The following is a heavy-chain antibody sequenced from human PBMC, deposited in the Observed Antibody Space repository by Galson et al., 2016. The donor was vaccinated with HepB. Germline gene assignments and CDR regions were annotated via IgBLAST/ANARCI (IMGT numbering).Heavy chain of an antibody. D-gene: IGHD2-2*01. CDR2: FGDGGDI. CDR1: GFIFSSYA. J-gene: IGHJ4*02. V-gene: IGHV3-23*01. Sequence: SLRLSCAASGFIFSSYAMTWVRQAPGKGPEWVSTFGDGGDIYYADSVKGRFTISRDNSRNTLYLQMNSLRADDTAVYYCAGVPSGKRLDYWGQGTLVTVSP. CDR3: AGVPSGKRLDY.